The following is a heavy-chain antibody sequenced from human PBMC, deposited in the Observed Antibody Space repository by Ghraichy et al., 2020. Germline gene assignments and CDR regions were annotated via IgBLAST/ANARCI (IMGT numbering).Heavy chain of an antibody. CDR3: ARSFTSAWYPKYFHH. V-gene: IGHV3-7*03. Sequence: GGSLRLSCAASGFTFSSDWMSWVRQAPGKGLEWVANIKQDGSEKFYVASVKGRFTISRDNAKSSLYLEMNSLTGEDTAFYYCARSFTSAWYPKYFHHCGRDTLVTVSS. CDR1: GFTFSSDW. CDR2: IKQDGSEK. D-gene: IGHD2-2*01. J-gene: IGHJ1*01.